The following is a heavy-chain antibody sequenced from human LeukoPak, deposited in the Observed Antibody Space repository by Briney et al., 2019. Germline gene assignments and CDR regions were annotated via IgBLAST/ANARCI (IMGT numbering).Heavy chain of an antibody. Sequence: GASVKVSCKVSGYTLTELSMHWVRQAPGKGLEWMGGFDPEDGETIYAQKFQGRVTMTEDTSTDTAYMELSSLRSEDTAVYYCATFSLGTTLYAFDIWGQGTMVTVSS. J-gene: IGHJ3*02. CDR3: ATFSLGTTLYAFDI. CDR2: FDPEDGET. CDR1: GYTLTELS. D-gene: IGHD1-1*01. V-gene: IGHV1-24*01.